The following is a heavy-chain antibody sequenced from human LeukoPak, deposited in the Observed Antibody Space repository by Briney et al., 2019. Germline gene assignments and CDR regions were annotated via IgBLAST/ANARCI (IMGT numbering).Heavy chain of an antibody. D-gene: IGHD6-13*01. CDR3: TKFSSSWPHYYYMDV. Sequence: PGESLRLSCAASGFTFSSYAMSWVRQAPGKGLEWVSAISGSGVSTYYADSVKGRFTISRHNSKNTLYLQMNSLRAEDTAVYYCTKFSSSWPHYYYMDVWGKGTTVTVSS. CDR1: GFTFSSYA. J-gene: IGHJ6*03. V-gene: IGHV3-23*01. CDR2: ISGSGVST.